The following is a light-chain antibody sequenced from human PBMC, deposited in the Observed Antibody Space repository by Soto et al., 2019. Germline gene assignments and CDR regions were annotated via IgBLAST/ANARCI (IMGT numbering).Light chain of an antibody. CDR1: MRDVGAYNL. V-gene: IGLV2-14*03. CDR3: CSYTSFSTYV. Sequence: QSALTQPASVSGSAGQSITISCSGTMRDVGAYNLVSWYQQHPGTAPKLIMYDVSNRPSGVSDRFFGSKADNTATLTVSGLQAEDEADYYCCSYTSFSTYVFGTGTKLTVL. J-gene: IGLJ1*01. CDR2: DVS.